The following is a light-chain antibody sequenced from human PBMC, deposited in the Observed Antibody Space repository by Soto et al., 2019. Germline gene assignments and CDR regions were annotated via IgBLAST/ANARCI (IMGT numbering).Light chain of an antibody. Sequence: EIVLTQSPGTLSLSPGVRATLSCRASQSLSSSYLAWYQQKPGQAPRVLIYGASSRATGIPDRFSGSGSGTDFTLTITRLEPEDFAIYYCQQYGSSPLTFGGGTRVEIK. CDR1: QSLSSSY. J-gene: IGKJ4*01. V-gene: IGKV3-20*01. CDR3: QQYGSSPLT. CDR2: GAS.